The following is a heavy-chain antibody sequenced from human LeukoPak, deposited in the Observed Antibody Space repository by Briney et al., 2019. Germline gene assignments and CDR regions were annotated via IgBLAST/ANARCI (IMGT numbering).Heavy chain of an antibody. Sequence: GGSLRLSCAASGFTFSNYWMLWLRQAPGMGLVWVSRKSDGTDTTYADSVKGRFTISRDNAKSTLYLQMNSLRAEDTAVYYCLYHDSGVTSPLESYWGQGILVTVST. CDR3: LYHDSGVTSPLESY. V-gene: IGHV3-74*01. J-gene: IGHJ4*02. D-gene: IGHD3-22*01. CDR2: KSDGTDT. CDR1: GFTFSNYW.